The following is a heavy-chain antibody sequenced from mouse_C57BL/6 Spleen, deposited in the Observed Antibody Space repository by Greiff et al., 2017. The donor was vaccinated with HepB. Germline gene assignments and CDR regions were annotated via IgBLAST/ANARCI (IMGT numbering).Heavy chain of an antibody. V-gene: IGHV14-2*01. Sequence: EVQLVESGAELVKPGASVKLSCTASGFNIKDYYMHWVKQRTEQGLEWIGRIDPEDGETKYAPKFQGKATITADTSSNTAYLQLSSLTSEDAAVYYCAPYYGSSYWYFDVWGTGTTVTVSS. J-gene: IGHJ1*03. CDR1: GFNIKDYY. D-gene: IGHD1-1*01. CDR3: APYYGSSYWYFDV. CDR2: IDPEDGET.